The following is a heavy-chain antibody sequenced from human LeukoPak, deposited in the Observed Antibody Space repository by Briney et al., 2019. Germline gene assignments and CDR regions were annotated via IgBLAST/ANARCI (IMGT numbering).Heavy chain of an antibody. D-gene: IGHD5-12*01. CDR3: IRTLIVATSPYMDV. CDR2: VNSDGTGT. V-gene: IGHV3-74*01. CDR1: GFTSSSYW. Sequence: GGSLRLSCAASGFTSSSYWMHWVRQAPGKGLVWVSRVNSDGTGTTYADSVEGRFTISRDNAKNTVYLQMHSLRAEDTAIYYCIRTLIVATSPYMDVWGKGTTVTVSS. J-gene: IGHJ6*03.